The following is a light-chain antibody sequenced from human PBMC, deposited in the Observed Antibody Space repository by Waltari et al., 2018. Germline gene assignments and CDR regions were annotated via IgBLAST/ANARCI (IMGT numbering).Light chain of an antibody. CDR3: QQYFGIPIT. CDR2: GAS. Sequence: DIQMTQSPSSLPASLGDRVTITCRASQGISSSLAWYQKKVGEAPKLLLYGASRLESGVPSRFSGSGSGTVYTLTISSLQPEDFATYYCQQYFGIPITFGQGTKVEIK. CDR1: QGISSS. V-gene: IGKV1-NL1*01. J-gene: IGKJ1*01.